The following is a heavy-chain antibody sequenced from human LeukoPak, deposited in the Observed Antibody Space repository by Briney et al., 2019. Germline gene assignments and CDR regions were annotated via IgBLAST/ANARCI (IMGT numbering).Heavy chain of an antibody. CDR1: GDSVSSNNAA. V-gene: IGHV6-1*01. J-gene: IGHJ6*02. CDR2: VYYRSKWFN. CDR3: ARTRYSSGGAYYYGVDV. Sequence: SQTLSLTCAISGDSVSSNNAAWNWIRQSPSRGLEWLGRVYYRSKWFNDYAVSVKSRITITSDTSKNQFSLQLNSVTPEDTAVYYCARTRYSSGGAYYYGVDVWGQGTTVTVSS. D-gene: IGHD6-19*01.